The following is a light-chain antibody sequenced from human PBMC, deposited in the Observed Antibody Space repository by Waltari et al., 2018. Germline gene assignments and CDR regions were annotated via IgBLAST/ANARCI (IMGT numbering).Light chain of an antibody. CDR2: DAS. J-gene: IGKJ1*01. CDR3: QKYGTLPAT. V-gene: IGKV3-20*01. CDR1: QSVSRT. Sequence: ELVLTQSPRTLSLSPGDRATLSCSASQSVSRTLAWYQKKPGQAPRLLIYDASTRATGIPDRFSGSGFGTDFSLTISRLEPEDFAVYYCQKYGTLPATFGQGTTVEIK.